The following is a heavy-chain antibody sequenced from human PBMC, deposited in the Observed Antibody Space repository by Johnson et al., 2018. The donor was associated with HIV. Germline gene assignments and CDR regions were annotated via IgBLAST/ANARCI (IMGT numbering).Heavy chain of an antibody. Sequence: EVQLVESGGGLVKPGGSLRLSCAASGFTFSSYVMSWVRQAPGKGLEWVSSISGSGGGTYYADSVRGRFTISRDNSKNTLYLQMGSLRAEDMAVYYCASEVYRDAFYIWGQGTMVTVSS. D-gene: IGHD5-12*01. CDR1: GFTFSSYV. V-gene: IGHV3-23*04. CDR2: ISGSGGGT. CDR3: ASEVYRDAFYI. J-gene: IGHJ3*02.